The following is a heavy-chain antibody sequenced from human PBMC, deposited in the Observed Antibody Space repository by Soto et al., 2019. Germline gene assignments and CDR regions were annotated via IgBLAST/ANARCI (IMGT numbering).Heavy chain of an antibody. CDR2: ISYDGSNK. CDR3: AKDQGSGWTLWQFDY. V-gene: IGHV3-30*18. J-gene: IGHJ4*02. D-gene: IGHD6-19*01. Sequence: GGSLRLSCAASGFTFSSYGMHWVRQAPGKGLEWVAVISYDGSNKYYADSVKGRFTISRDNSKNTLYLQMNSLRAEDTAVYYCAKDQGSGWTLWQFDYWGQGTLVTVSS. CDR1: GFTFSSYG.